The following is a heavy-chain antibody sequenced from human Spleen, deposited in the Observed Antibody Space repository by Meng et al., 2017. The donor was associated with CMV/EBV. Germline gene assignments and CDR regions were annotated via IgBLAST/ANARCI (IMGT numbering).Heavy chain of an antibody. J-gene: IGHJ3*02. V-gene: IGHV4-34*01. CDR1: GGSFSGYY. CDR2: ISYGGSN. CDR3: AVKMPTTIDI. D-gene: IGHD5-24*01. Sequence: SQTPELTCGVFGGSFSGYYWHWIRQPPGKGLEWIGSISYGGSNYYNPSLRSRVTKSVDTCKNQFSLTLTSVTAADTAVYYCAVKMPTTIDIWGQGTMVTVSS.